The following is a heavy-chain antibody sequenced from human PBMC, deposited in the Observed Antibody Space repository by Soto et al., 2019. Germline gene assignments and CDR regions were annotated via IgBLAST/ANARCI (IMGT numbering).Heavy chain of an antibody. J-gene: IGHJ3*01. CDR3: ARDLADVHLWDAFDV. CDR2: IVPMFGAT. D-gene: IGHD6-13*01. Sequence: QVQLVQSGPELKKPGSSVKVSCKAPGDTFNSYGISWVRQAPGQGLEWMGGIVPMFGATNLALKFEDRVTITADELTTTVYMEIRGLTSEDTAVYYCARDLADVHLWDAFDVWGHGTRVTVSS. CDR1: GDTFNSYG. V-gene: IGHV1-69*01.